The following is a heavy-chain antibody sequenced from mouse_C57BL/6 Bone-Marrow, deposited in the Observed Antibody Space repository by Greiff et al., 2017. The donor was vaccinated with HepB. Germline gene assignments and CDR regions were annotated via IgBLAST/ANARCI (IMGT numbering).Heavy chain of an antibody. D-gene: IGHD2-1*01. Sequence: VQLQQPGAELVMPGASVKLSCKASGYTFTSYWMHWVKQRPGQGLEWIGEIDPSDSYTNYNQKFKGKSTLTVDKSSSTAYMQLSSLTSEDSAVYYCARSNYGNYPWFAYWGQGTLVTVSA. CDR3: ARSNYGNYPWFAY. CDR1: GYTFTSYW. CDR2: IDPSDSYT. V-gene: IGHV1-69*01. J-gene: IGHJ3*01.